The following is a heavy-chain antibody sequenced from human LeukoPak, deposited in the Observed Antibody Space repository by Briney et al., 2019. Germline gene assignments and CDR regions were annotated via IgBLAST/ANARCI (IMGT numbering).Heavy chain of an antibody. CDR3: ARVRGYDFWSGYYDYYYYYMDV. J-gene: IGHJ6*03. CDR1: GYTFTSYD. CDR2: MNPNSGNT. D-gene: IGHD3-3*01. Sequence: ASVKVSCKASGYTFTSYDINWVRQATGQGLEWMGWMNPNSGNTGYAQKFQGRVTMTRNTSISTAYMELSSLRSEDTPVYYCARVRGYDFWSGYYDYYYYYMDVWGKRTTVTVSS. V-gene: IGHV1-8*01.